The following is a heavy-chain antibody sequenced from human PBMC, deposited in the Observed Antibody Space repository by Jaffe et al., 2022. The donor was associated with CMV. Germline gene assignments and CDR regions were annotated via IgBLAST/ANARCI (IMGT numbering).Heavy chain of an antibody. Sequence: EVQLVESGGGLVKPGGSLRLSCAASGFTFSSYSMNWVRQAPGKGLEWVSSISSSSSYIYYADSVKGRFTISRDNAKNSLYLQMNSLRAEDTAVYYCASVQNVLRYFDWLSPAKDYWGQGTLVTVSS. CDR3: ASVQNVLRYFDWLSPAKDY. V-gene: IGHV3-21*01. CDR2: ISSSSSYI. J-gene: IGHJ4*02. D-gene: IGHD3-9*01. CDR1: GFTFSSYS.